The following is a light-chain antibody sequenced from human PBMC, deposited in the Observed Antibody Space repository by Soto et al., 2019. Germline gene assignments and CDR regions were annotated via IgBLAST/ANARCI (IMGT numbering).Light chain of an antibody. Sequence: MITHPPATLSVSPGERATLSCRASQSVSSNLAWYQQKPGQAPRLLIVGSFARATGIPARFSGSGSGSEFTLTISGLQSEDFAVYYCQQYNDRPPITFGQGTRLEIK. CDR2: GSF. J-gene: IGKJ5*01. V-gene: IGKV3-15*01. CDR1: QSVSSN. CDR3: QQYNDRPPIT.